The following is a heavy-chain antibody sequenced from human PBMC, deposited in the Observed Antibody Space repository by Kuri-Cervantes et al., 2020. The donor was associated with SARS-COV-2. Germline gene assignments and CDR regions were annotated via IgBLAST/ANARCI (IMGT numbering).Heavy chain of an antibody. CDR1: GYTFTGYH. D-gene: IGHD3-3*01. CDR2: INPKSGGT. Sequence: ASVKVSCKASGYTFTGYHMHWVRQAPGQGLEWMGWINPKSGGTNYAQKFQGWVTMTRETSISTAYMELSRLRSDDTAVYYCARGPAITIFGVLRGRENRFDPWGQGTLVTVSS. CDR3: ARGPAITIFGVLRGRENRFDP. V-gene: IGHV1-2*04. J-gene: IGHJ5*02.